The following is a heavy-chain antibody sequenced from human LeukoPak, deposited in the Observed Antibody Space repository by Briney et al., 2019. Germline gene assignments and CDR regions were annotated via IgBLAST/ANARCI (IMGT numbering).Heavy chain of an antibody. CDR3: EKPQGFFDH. CDR1: GFTFSNNG. J-gene: IGHJ4*02. V-gene: IGHV3-23*01. Sequence: GGSLRLSCAASGFTFSNNGMTWVRQAPGKGMEWVTGISDGGDTTYDAGSVKGRFTVSRDNSKNILYLQMNSLRAEDTAIYYCEKPQGFFDHWGQGSLVTVSS. CDR2: ISDGGDTT.